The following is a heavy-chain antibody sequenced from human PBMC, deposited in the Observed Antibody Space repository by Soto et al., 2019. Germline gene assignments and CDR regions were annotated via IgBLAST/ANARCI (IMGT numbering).Heavy chain of an antibody. CDR1: GGSISSGGYY. CDR3: ARGVLH. CDR2: ISYSGSS. J-gene: IGHJ4*01. Sequence: QVQLQESGPGLVQPSQTLSLTCTVSGGSISSGGYYWSWIRQHPGTGLEWIGHISYSGSSCYSTSLXRXXTISVDASRNQFSLIVTSVTAADTAVYYCARGVLHWGQGTLVTVSA. V-gene: IGHV4-31*03.